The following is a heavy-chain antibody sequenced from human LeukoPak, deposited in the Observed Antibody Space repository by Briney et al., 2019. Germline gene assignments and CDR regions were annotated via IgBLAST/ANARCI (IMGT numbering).Heavy chain of an antibody. V-gene: IGHV1-24*01. CDR2: FDPEDGET. D-gene: IGHD3-10*01. Sequence: RASVKVSCKVSGYTLTELSMHWVRQAPGKGLEWMGGFDPEDGETIYAQKFQGRVTMTEDTSTDTAYMELSSLRSEDTAVYYCAAMFTMVRGVIITRQPFDYWGQGTLVTVSS. CDR1: GYTLTELS. J-gene: IGHJ4*02. CDR3: AAMFTMVRGVIITRQPFDY.